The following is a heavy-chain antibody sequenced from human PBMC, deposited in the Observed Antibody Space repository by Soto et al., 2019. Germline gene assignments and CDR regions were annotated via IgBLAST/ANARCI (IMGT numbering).Heavy chain of an antibody. CDR3: ARYDYGDYIFDY. CDR2: IYYSGST. V-gene: IGHV4-61*01. CDR1: GGSVSSGSYY. D-gene: IGHD4-17*01. Sequence: PSETLSLTCTVSGGSVSSGSYYWSWIRQPPGKGLEWIGYIYYSGSTNYNPSLKSRVTISVDTSKNQLSLKLSSVTAADTAVYYCARYDYGDYIFDYWGQGTLVTVSS. J-gene: IGHJ4*02.